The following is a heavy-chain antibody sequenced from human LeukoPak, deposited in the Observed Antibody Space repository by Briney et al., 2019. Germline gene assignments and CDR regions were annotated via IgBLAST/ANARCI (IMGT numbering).Heavy chain of an antibody. Sequence: GGSLRLSCAASGFTFSSYAMSWVRQAPGKGLEWVSAISGSGGNTYYADSVKGRFTISRDNSKNTLYLQMNSLRAEDTAVYYCAKAPDYYDSSGYFDYWGQGTLVTVSS. J-gene: IGHJ4*02. D-gene: IGHD3-22*01. CDR2: ISGSGGNT. CDR1: GFTFSSYA. CDR3: AKAPDYYDSSGYFDY. V-gene: IGHV3-23*01.